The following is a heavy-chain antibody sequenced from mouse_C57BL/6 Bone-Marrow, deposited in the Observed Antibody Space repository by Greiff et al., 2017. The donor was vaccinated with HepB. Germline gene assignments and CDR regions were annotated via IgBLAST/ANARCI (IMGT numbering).Heavy chain of an antibody. J-gene: IGHJ1*03. V-gene: IGHV5-12*01. CDR2: ISNGGGST. Sequence: EVKLVESGGGLVQPGGSLKLSCAASGFTFSDYYMYWVRQTPEKRLEWVAYISNGGGSTYYPDTLKGRFTLSRDNAKNTLYLQMSSLKSEDTAMYYCARSTTVYWYFDGWGTGTTVTVAS. D-gene: IGHD2-2*01. CDR1: GFTFSDYY. CDR3: ARSTTVYWYFDG.